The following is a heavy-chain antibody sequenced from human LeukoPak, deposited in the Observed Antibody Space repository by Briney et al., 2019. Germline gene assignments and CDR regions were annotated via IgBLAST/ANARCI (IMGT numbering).Heavy chain of an antibody. CDR2: IRYDGSNK. J-gene: IGHJ6*03. Sequence: GGSLRLSCAASGLTFSSYGLHWVRQAPGKGLEWVAFIRYDGSNKYYADSVEGRFTISRDNSKNTLFLQMNSLRAEDTAVYYCAKPQYDSSSSYYCYMNVWGKGTTVTVSS. D-gene: IGHD6-6*01. CDR1: GLTFSSYG. CDR3: AKPQYDSSSSYYCYMNV. V-gene: IGHV3-30*02.